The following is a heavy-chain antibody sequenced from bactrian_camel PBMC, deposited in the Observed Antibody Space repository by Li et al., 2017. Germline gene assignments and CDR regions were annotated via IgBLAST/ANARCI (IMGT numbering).Heavy chain of an antibody. D-gene: IGHD2*01. CDR1: GFTSSRAY. Sequence: VQLVESGGGSVQAGESLRLSCAVSGFTSSRAYMSWVRQAPGKGLEWVSSIYTGDGATKTADSVKGRFTISRDNTRNIASLQMNGLKSEDTALYYCANGPIGAKHFGARWSCRLDSWGQGTQVTVS. CDR3: ANGPIGAKHFGARWSCRLDS. V-gene: IGHV3S5*01. CDR2: IYTGDGAT. J-gene: IGHJ4*01.